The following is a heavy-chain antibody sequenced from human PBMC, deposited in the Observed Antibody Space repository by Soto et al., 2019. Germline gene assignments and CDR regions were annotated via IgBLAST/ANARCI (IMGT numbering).Heavy chain of an antibody. CDR2: IGTAGDT. CDR3: ARDRREPYDYGLDV. V-gene: IGHV3-13*04. CDR1: GFTFSTYD. D-gene: IGHD1-1*01. J-gene: IGHJ6*02. Sequence: EVQLVESGGGLVQRGGSLRLSCAASGFTFSTYDMYWVREPTGKGLEWVSSIGTAGDTYYPGSVKGRFTISRENAKSSLYLQMNSLRVGDTAVYYCARDRREPYDYGLDVWGQGTTVTVS.